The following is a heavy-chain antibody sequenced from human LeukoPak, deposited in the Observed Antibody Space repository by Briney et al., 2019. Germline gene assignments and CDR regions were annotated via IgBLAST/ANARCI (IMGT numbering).Heavy chain of an antibody. CDR1: GGSISRYY. D-gene: IGHD3-16*01. V-gene: IGHV4-59*08. CDR3: ARFGSDSYGYKYYFDS. J-gene: IGHJ4*02. CDR2: ISYSGST. Sequence: SETLSLTCTVSGGSISRYYWSWIRQPPGKGLEWIGYISYSGSTNYNPSLKSRVTISVDTSKNQFSLKLSSVTAADTAVYYCARFGSDSYGYKYYFDSWGQGTLVTVSS.